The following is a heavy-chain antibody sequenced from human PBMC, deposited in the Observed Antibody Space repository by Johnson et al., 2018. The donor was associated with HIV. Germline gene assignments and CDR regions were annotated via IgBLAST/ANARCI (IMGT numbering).Heavy chain of an antibody. J-gene: IGHJ3*02. CDR3: AKESMGAFDI. CDR2: ISYDGSNK. V-gene: IGHV3-30*04. D-gene: IGHD2-8*01. Sequence: QVQLVESGGGLVQPGRSLRLSCAASGFTFDDYAMHWVRQAPGKGLEWEAVISYDGSNKYYADSVKGRFTISRDNSKNTLYLQMNSLRAEDTAVYYCAKESMGAFDIWGQGTMVTVSS. CDR1: GFTFDDYA.